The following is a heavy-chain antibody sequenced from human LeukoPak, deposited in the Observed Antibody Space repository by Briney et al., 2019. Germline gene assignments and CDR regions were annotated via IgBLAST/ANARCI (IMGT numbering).Heavy chain of an antibody. Sequence: GGSLRLSCAASGFTFSSYEMNWVRQAPGKGLEWVSGINWNGGSTGYADSVKGRFTISRDNAKNSLYLQMNSLRAEDTALYYCARVGSVDHYYYMDVWGKGTTVTVSS. CDR1: GFTFSSYE. CDR2: INWNGGST. V-gene: IGHV3-20*04. D-gene: IGHD3-10*01. J-gene: IGHJ6*03. CDR3: ARVGSVDHYYYMDV.